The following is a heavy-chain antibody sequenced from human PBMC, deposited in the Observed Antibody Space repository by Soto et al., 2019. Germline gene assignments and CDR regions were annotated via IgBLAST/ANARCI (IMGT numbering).Heavy chain of an antibody. CDR2: IWYDGSNT. J-gene: IGHJ4*02. CDR1: GFTFSNYG. Sequence: QVQLVESGGGVVQPGRSLRLSCAASGFTFSNYGMHWVRQAPGKGLEWVAVIWYDGSNTYYAVSLKGRLTISRDNSRNPVYLQTNSMRDEDTAVYYCARGFGSYGYYGLNYWGPGTLVTVSS. V-gene: IGHV3-33*01. CDR3: ARGFGSYGYYGLNY. D-gene: IGHD5-18*01.